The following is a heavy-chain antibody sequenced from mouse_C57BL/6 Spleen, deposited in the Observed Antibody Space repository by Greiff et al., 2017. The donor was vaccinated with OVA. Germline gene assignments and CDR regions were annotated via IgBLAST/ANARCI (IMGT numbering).Heavy chain of an antibody. CDR1: GFTFTDYY. CDR3: ARVLHYYGSSSFAY. Sequence: EVQLVEPGGGLVQPGGSLSLSCAASGFTFTDYYMSWVRQPPGKALEWLGFIRNKANGYTTEYSASVKGRFTISRDNSQSILYLQMNALRAEDSATYDCARVLHYYGSSSFAYWGQGTLVTVSA. J-gene: IGHJ3*01. CDR2: IRNKANGYTT. V-gene: IGHV7-3*01. D-gene: IGHD1-1*01.